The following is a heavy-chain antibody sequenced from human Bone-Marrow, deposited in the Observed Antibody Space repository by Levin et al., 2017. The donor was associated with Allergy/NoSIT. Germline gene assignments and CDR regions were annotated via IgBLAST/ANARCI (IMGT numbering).Heavy chain of an antibody. CDR3: ARYQTTVTDSSYWYFDL. D-gene: IGHD4-17*01. CDR1: GFTVSSNY. V-gene: IGHV3-53*01. Sequence: GESLKISCAASGFTVSSNYMSWVRQAPGKGLEWVSVIYSGGSTYYADSVKGRFTISRDNSKNTLYLQMNSLRAEDTAVYYCARYQTTVTDSSYWYFDLWGRGTLVTVSS. J-gene: IGHJ2*01. CDR2: IYSGGST.